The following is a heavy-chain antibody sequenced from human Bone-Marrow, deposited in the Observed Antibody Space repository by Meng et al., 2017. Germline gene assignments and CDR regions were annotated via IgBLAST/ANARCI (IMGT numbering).Heavy chain of an antibody. CDR3: ALGVVAATPSLDY. D-gene: IGHD2-15*01. CDR2: INYSGST. CDR1: GGSISSYY. J-gene: IGHJ4*02. Sequence: SETLSLTCTVSGGSISSYYWSWIRQPPGKGLEWIGYINYSGSTNYNPSLKSRVTISVDTSKNQFSLKLSSVTAADTAVYYGALGVVAATPSLDYWGQGTLVTVSS. V-gene: IGHV4-59*01.